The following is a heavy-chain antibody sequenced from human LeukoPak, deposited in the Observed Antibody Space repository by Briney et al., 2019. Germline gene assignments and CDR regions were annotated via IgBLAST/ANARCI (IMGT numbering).Heavy chain of an antibody. CDR3: ARGKYSSSWYSEYWFDP. CDR1: GYTFTSYD. D-gene: IGHD6-13*01. Sequence: AASVKVSCKASGYTFTSYDINWVRQATGQGLEWMGWMNPNSGNTGYAQKFQGRVTMTRNTSISTAYMELSSLRSEDTAVYYCARGKYSSSWYSEYWFDPWGQGTLVTVSS. J-gene: IGHJ5*02. CDR2: MNPNSGNT. V-gene: IGHV1-8*01.